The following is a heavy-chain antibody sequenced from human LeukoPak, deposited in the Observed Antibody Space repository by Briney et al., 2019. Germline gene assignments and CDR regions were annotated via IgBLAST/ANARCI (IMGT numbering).Heavy chain of an antibody. CDR3: ARVGGSGWPRVGYFDL. Sequence: SETLSLTCAVYGGSFSGYDWSWIRQPPGKGLEWIGEINDSGSTNYNPSLKSRVTISVDTSKNQFSLKLSSVTAADTAVYYCARVGGSGWPRVGYFDLWGRGTLVTVSS. V-gene: IGHV4-34*01. CDR1: GGSFSGYD. J-gene: IGHJ2*01. D-gene: IGHD6-19*01. CDR2: INDSGST.